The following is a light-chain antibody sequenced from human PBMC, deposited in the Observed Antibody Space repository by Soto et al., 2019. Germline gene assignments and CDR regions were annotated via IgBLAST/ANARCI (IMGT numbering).Light chain of an antibody. J-gene: IGLJ2*01. CDR1: SSNIGSNT. Sequence: QSVLTQPPSASETPGQWVTISCSGSSSNIGSNTVNWYHQLPGTAPRLLIFSNNQRPSGVPARFSGSKSGTSASLAISGLQSEDEGDYYCAAWDGGPKAVLFGGGTKLTVL. CDR2: SNN. V-gene: IGLV1-44*01. CDR3: AAWDGGPKAVL.